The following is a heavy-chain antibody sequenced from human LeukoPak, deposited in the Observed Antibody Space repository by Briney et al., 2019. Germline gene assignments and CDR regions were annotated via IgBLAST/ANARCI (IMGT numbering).Heavy chain of an antibody. D-gene: IGHD6-13*01. V-gene: IGHV4-38-2*02. CDR3: ARGPLSLSSCPYYFDY. Sequence: SETLSLTCTVSGYSISSGYYWGWIRQPPGKGLEWIGSIYHSGSTYYNPSLKSRVTISVDTSKNQFSLKLSSVTAADTAVYYCARGPLSLSSCPYYFDYWGQGTLVTVSS. J-gene: IGHJ4*02. CDR2: IYHSGST. CDR1: GYSISSGYY.